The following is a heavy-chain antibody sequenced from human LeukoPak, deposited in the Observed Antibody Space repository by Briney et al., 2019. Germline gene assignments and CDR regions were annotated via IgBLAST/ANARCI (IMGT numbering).Heavy chain of an antibody. CDR1: GFTFSSYS. Sequence: GGSLRLSCAASGFTFSSYSMNWVRQAPGKGLEWVAVISSDGRQQNYADSVKGRFTISRDNSRNTVDLQMNSLRAEDTAVYFCALMSFDFWGQGTLVTVSS. D-gene: IGHD2-8*01. J-gene: IGHJ4*02. CDR2: ISSDGRQQ. V-gene: IGHV3-30*04. CDR3: ALMSFDF.